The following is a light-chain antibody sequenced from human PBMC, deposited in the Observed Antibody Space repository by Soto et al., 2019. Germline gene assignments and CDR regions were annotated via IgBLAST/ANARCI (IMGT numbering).Light chain of an antibody. CDR1: SSNLGAGCD. CDR2: GNR. V-gene: IGLV1-40*01. Sequence: QSVLTQPPSVSGAPGQRVTLSCTGNSSNLGAGCDVHWYQQLPGAAPKLVIFGNRNRPSGVPERFSGSKSGTSASLAITGLQAEDEADYYCQAYDYSLTASVFGGGTKVTVL. J-gene: IGLJ3*02. CDR3: QAYDYSLTASV.